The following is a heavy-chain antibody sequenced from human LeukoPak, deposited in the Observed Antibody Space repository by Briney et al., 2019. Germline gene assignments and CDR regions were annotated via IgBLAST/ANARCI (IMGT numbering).Heavy chain of an antibody. CDR1: EYTFTNFD. CDR2: MTPKSGNT. V-gene: IGHV1-8*01. Sequence: ASVKVSCKASEYTFTNFDINWVRQATGQGLEWMGWMTPKSGNTGYAQKFQGRVTITRNTSINTVYMELSSLTSEATAVYYCARRVPGMDVWGRGTTVTVSS. CDR3: ARRVPGMDV. D-gene: IGHD2-2*01. J-gene: IGHJ6*03.